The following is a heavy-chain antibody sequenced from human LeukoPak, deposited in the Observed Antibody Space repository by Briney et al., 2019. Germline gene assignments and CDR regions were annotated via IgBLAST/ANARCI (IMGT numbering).Heavy chain of an antibody. Sequence: GGSLRLSCAASGFTVSSNYMSWVRQAPGKGLEWVSVIYSGGSTYYADSVKGRFTISRDNSKNTLYLQMNSLRAEDTAVYYCARVRQQWLVRGDFDLWGQGTLVTVSS. V-gene: IGHV3-53*01. D-gene: IGHD6-19*01. CDR1: GFTVSSNY. CDR3: ARVRQQWLVRGDFDL. J-gene: IGHJ4*02. CDR2: IYSGGST.